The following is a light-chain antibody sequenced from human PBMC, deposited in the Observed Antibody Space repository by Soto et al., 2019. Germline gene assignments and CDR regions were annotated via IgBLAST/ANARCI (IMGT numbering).Light chain of an antibody. CDR3: CSYAGSRTLI. Sequence: QSALTQPASVSGSPGQSITISCTGTNSNFGAYNLVSWYQHHPGKAPKLMIYEGSKRPSGVSIRFSGSKSGNTASLTISGLQAEDDGDYYCCSYAGSRTLIFGGGTKLTVL. CDR2: EGS. J-gene: IGLJ2*01. CDR1: NSNFGAYNL. V-gene: IGLV2-23*01.